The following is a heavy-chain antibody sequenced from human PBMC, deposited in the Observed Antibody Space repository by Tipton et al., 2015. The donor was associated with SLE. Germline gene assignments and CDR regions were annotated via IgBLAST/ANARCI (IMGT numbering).Heavy chain of an antibody. CDR1: GGSVSRGYYY. CDR3: ARGVPGELRDFDWILDAFNI. D-gene: IGHD3-9*01. V-gene: IGHV4-31*03. Sequence: LRLSCSVSGGSVSRGYYYWTWIRQHPGRGLEWIGYMYNGGKSHYNPSLNSRVSISIDTSKNQFSLKLSSVTAADTAVYYCARGVPGELRDFDWILDAFNIWSQGTEVTVSS. J-gene: IGHJ3*02. CDR2: MYNGGKS.